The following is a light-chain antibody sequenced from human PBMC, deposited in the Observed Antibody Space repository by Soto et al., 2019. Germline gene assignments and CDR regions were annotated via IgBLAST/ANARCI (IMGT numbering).Light chain of an antibody. CDR3: CSFAGTYV. J-gene: IGLJ1*01. Sequence: QSALTQPRSVSGSPGQSVTISCTGTTSDGGDYKYISWYQVHPGKAPKFVIYDVDKRPSGVPDRFSGSKSDNTASLTISGLQAEDEAEYYCCSFAGTYVFGTGTKLTVL. CDR1: TSDGGDYKY. V-gene: IGLV2-11*01. CDR2: DVD.